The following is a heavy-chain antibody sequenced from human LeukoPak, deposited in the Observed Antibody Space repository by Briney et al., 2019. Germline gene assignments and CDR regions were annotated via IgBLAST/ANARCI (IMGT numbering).Heavy chain of an antibody. CDR1: GITLSNAW. CDR2: IESKIDGGRT. CDR3: TTVSPYGDYLYYFDF. J-gene: IGHJ4*02. D-gene: IGHD4-17*01. V-gene: IGHV3-15*04. Sequence: GGSLRLSCVASGITLSNAWMTWVRQAPGKGLEWVGRIESKIDGGRTDYAAAVKGRFTISRDDSKNILFLHMNGLNTEDTAVYYCTTVSPYGDYLYYFDFWGLGTLVTVSS.